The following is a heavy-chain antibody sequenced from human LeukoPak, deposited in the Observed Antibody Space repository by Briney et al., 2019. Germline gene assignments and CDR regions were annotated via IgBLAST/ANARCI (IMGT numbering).Heavy chain of an antibody. Sequence: KPSETLSLTCAVYGGSFSGYYWSWIRQPPGKGLEWIGYIYYSGSTNYNPSLKSRVTISVDTSKNQFSLKLSSVTAADTAVYYCARHNSVGAGVNYFDYWGQGTLVTVSS. D-gene: IGHD1-26*01. CDR1: GGSFSGYY. J-gene: IGHJ4*02. CDR2: IYYSGST. V-gene: IGHV4-59*08. CDR3: ARHNSVGAGVNYFDY.